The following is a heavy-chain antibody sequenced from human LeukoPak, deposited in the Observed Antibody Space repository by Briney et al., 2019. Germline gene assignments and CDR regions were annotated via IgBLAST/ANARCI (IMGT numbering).Heavy chain of an antibody. D-gene: IGHD1-7*01. V-gene: IGHV1-24*01. CDR3: AKAAGTTWGYYFDY. J-gene: IGHJ4*02. CDR1: GYTFTSYY. Sequence: ASVKVSCKGSGYTFTSYYMHWVRQAPGKGLEWMGGFDPEDGETIYAQKFQGRVTMTEDTSTDTAYMELSSLRSEDTAVYYCAKAAGTTWGYYFDYWGQGTLVTVSS. CDR2: FDPEDGET.